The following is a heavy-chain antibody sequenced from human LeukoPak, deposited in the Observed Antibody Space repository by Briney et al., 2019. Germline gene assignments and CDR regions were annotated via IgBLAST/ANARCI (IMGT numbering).Heavy chain of an antibody. Sequence: GGSLRLSCAASGFTFSTYEMTWVRQSPGKGLEWVSAISGSGGSTYYADSVKGRFTISRDNSKNTLYLQMNSLRAEDTAVYYCAKSYDSSGYYGLWGQGTLVTVSS. J-gene: IGHJ4*02. CDR1: GFTFSTYE. D-gene: IGHD3-22*01. CDR3: AKSYDSSGYYGL. V-gene: IGHV3-23*01. CDR2: ISGSGGST.